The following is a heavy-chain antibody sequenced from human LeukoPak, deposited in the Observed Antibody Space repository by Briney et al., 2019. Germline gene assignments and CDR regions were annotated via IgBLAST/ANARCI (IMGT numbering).Heavy chain of an antibody. J-gene: IGHJ4*02. D-gene: IGHD5-24*01. CDR1: GYTFTSYG. Sequence: ASVKVSCKASGYTFTSYGITWVRQAPGQGLEWMGWISAYNGHTKYVQKVQGRVTMTTDTSTSTAYMELRSLRSDDAAVYYCARLGAARRDDYNPKSPFDYWGQGTLVTVSS. V-gene: IGHV1-18*01. CDR2: ISAYNGHT. CDR3: ARLGAARRDDYNPKSPFDY.